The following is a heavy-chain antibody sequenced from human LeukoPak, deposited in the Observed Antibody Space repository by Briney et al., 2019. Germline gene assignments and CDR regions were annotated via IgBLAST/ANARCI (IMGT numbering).Heavy chain of an antibody. CDR3: AKSLLWFGGDAFDI. CDR2: ISGGGGST. Sequence: GGSLRLSCAASGFTFSSFEMHWVRQAPGEGLEWVSSISGGGGSTYYADSVKGRFTISRDNSKHTLYLQMNSLRAEDTAVYYCAKSLLWFGGDAFDIWGQGTMVTVSS. CDR1: GFTFSSFE. D-gene: IGHD3-10*01. V-gene: IGHV3-23*01. J-gene: IGHJ3*02.